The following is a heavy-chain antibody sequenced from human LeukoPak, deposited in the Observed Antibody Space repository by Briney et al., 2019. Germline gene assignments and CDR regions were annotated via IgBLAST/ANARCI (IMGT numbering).Heavy chain of an antibody. J-gene: IGHJ5*02. Sequence: PSETLSLTCTVSGGSISSYYWSWIRQPPGKGLEWIGYIYYSGYTNYNPSLKSRVNISGDTSKNQFSLKLSSVTAADMAVYYCAGATVTTLKFDPWGQGTLVTVSS. CDR1: GGSISSYY. V-gene: IGHV4-59*01. D-gene: IGHD4-17*01. CDR3: AGATVTTLKFDP. CDR2: IYYSGYT.